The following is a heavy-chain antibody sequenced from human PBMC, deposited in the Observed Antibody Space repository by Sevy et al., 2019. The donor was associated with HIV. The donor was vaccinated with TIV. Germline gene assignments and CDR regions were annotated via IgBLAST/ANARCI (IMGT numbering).Heavy chain of an antibody. V-gene: IGHV1-46*03. CDR3: ARVPISRGTYSSSWYYDY. Sequence: ASVKVSCKASGYTFTSYYMHWVRQAPGQGLEWMGIINPSGGSTSYAQKFQGRVTMTRDTSTSTVYMELSSLRSEDTAVNYCARVPISRGTYSSSWYYDYWGQGTLVTVSS. CDR2: INPSGGST. J-gene: IGHJ4*02. CDR1: GYTFTSYY. D-gene: IGHD6-13*01.